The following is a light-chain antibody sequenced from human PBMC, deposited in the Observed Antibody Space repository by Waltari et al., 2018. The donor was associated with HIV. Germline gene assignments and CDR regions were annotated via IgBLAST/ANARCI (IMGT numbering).Light chain of an antibody. Sequence: DILMTQSPDSLAVSLVERATINCKSRQTLLYSSNNKNYLAWYQHKPGQPPKLLIYWASTRQSGVPDRFSGSGSGTNFTLTINRLQTEDVATYYCQQYYRTPLTFGGGTKVGLK. V-gene: IGKV4-1*01. CDR3: QQYYRTPLT. CDR2: WAS. J-gene: IGKJ4*01. CDR1: QTLLYSSNNKNY.